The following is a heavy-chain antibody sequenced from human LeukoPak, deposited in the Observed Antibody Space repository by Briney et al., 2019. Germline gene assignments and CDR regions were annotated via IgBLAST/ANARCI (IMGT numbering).Heavy chain of an antibody. CDR1: GGSISSSGYY. Sequence: SETLSLTCTVSGGSISSSGYYWGWIRQPPGKGLEWIGEINHSGSTDYNPSLKGRVTISVDTSKNQFSLNLSSVTAADTAVYYCAGRRAFDYWGQGTLVTVSS. CDR2: INHSGST. D-gene: IGHD1-26*01. CDR3: AGRRAFDY. J-gene: IGHJ4*02. V-gene: IGHV4-39*07.